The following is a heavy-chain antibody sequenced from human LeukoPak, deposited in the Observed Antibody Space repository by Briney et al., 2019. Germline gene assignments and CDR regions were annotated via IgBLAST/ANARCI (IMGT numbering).Heavy chain of an antibody. Sequence: GRSLRLSCAASGFTFSSYGMHWVRQAPGKGLEWVAVISYDGSNKYYADSVKGRFTISRDNSKNTLYLQMNSLRAEDTAVYYCAKGSTTVTTLGYWGQGILVTVSS. CDR1: GFTFSSYG. CDR2: ISYDGSNK. CDR3: AKGSTTVTTLGY. J-gene: IGHJ4*02. D-gene: IGHD4-17*01. V-gene: IGHV3-30*18.